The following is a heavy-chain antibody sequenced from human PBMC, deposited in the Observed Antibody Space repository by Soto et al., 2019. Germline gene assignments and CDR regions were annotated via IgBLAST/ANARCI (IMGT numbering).Heavy chain of an antibody. J-gene: IGHJ6*02. CDR1: GGSISSGGYY. Sequence: SSETLSLTCTVSGGSISSGGYYWSWIRQHPGKGLEWIGYIYYSGSTYYNPSLKSRVTISVDTSKNQFSLKLSSVTAADTAVYYCARDGRHTAMGMDVWGQGTTVTVSS. V-gene: IGHV4-31*03. CDR2: IYYSGST. D-gene: IGHD5-18*01. CDR3: ARDGRHTAMGMDV.